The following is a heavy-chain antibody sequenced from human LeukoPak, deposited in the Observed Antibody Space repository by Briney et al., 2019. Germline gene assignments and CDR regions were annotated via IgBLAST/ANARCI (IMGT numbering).Heavy chain of an antibody. CDR1: GYTFSSYD. CDR2: MNPNSGDT. J-gene: IGHJ6*03. D-gene: IGHD3-10*01. CDR3: ARGGAMDV. V-gene: IGHV1-8*03. Sequence: ASVKVSCKASGYTFSSYDMNWVGQATGQGLEHMGWMNPNSGDTGYAQKFQGRVSITRNTSISTAYMELSSLRSEDTAVYYCARGGAMDVWGKGTTVTVSS.